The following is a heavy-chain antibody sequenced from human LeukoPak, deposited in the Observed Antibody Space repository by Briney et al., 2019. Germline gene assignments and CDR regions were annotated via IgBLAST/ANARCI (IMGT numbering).Heavy chain of an antibody. V-gene: IGHV3-23*01. CDR1: GFTFSNYA. CDR2: ISGRGGST. CDR3: AKDRLIVVTIYFDY. J-gene: IGHJ4*02. Sequence: GGSLRLSCAASGFTFSNYAMSWVRQAPGKGLEWVSAISGRGGSTYYADSVKGRFTISRDNSKNTLHLQMNSLRAEDTAVYYCAKDRLIVVTIYFDYWGQGTLVTVSS. D-gene: IGHD5-12*01.